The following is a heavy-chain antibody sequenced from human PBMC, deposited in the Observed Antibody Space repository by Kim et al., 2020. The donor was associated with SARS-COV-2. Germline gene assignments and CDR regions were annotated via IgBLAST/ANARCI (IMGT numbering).Heavy chain of an antibody. CDR1: GFTVSSNY. Sequence: GGSLRLSCAASGFTVSSNYMSWVRQAPGKGLEWVSVIYSGGSTYYADSVKGRFTISRHNSKNTLDLQMNSLSAEDTAVYYCARQRRSRSTDAFDIWGQGTMVTVSS. V-gene: IGHV3-53*04. D-gene: IGHD1-26*01. J-gene: IGHJ3*02. CDR3: ARQRRSRSTDAFDI. CDR2: IYSGGST.